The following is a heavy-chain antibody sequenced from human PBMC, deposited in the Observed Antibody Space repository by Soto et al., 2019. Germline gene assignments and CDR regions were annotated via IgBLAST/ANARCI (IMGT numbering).Heavy chain of an antibody. Sequence: GESLKISCAASGFTFSSYAMSWVRQAPGKGLEWVSAISGSGGSTYYADSVEGRFTISRDNSKNTLYLQMNSLRAEDTAVYYCAKVRTLTYYDILTGYYDPEPYFDYWGQGTLVTVSS. V-gene: IGHV3-23*01. CDR2: ISGSGGST. D-gene: IGHD3-9*01. CDR1: GFTFSSYA. J-gene: IGHJ4*02. CDR3: AKVRTLTYYDILTGYYDPEPYFDY.